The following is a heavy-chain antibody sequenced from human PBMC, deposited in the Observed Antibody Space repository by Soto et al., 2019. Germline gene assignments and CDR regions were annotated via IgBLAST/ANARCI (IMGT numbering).Heavy chain of an antibody. CDR2: MNPNSGNT. V-gene: IGHV1-8*01. CDR3: ARERAAAGSNWFDP. CDR1: GYTFTSYD. D-gene: IGHD6-13*01. J-gene: IGHJ5*02. Sequence: QVQLVQSGAEVKKPGASVKVSCKASGYTFTSYDINWERQATGQGLEWMGWMNPNSGNTGYAQKFQGRVTMTRNTSISTAYMELSSLRSEDTAVYYCARERAAAGSNWFDPWGQGTLVTVSS.